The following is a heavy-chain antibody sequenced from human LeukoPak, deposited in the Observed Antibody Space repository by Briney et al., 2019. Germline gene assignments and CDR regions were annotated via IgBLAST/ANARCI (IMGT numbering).Heavy chain of an antibody. Sequence: GASLQISCEGSGSTFTSYWIGWVRQLPGKGLEWMGIIYPGDSDTRYSPSFQGQVTISADKSISTAYLQWSSLKASDTAMYYCARGGNYYDSSGYYIDAFDIWGQGTMVTVSS. D-gene: IGHD3-22*01. CDR1: GSTFTSYW. CDR2: IYPGDSDT. V-gene: IGHV5-51*01. J-gene: IGHJ3*02. CDR3: ARGGNYYDSSGYYIDAFDI.